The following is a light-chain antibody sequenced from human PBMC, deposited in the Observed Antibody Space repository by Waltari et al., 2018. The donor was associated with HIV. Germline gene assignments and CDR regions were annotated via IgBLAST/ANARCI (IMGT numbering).Light chain of an antibody. V-gene: IGLV1-51*01. Sequence: QSVLTQPPSVSAAPGQRVTISCSGSTSNIGDHFVSWYQQLPGAGPKLLIYDNHKRPPGIPDRFSGSKSGTSATLDVIGVETGDEADYYCGAWTTGLGAYVFGTGTTVFVL. CDR2: DNH. J-gene: IGLJ1*01. CDR1: TSNIGDHF. CDR3: GAWTTGLGAYV.